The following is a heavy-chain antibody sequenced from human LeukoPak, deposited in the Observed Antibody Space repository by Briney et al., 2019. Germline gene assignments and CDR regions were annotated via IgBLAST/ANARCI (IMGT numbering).Heavy chain of an antibody. D-gene: IGHD6-13*01. CDR3: AKSPSSAAGINC. CDR2: ISGNGGSI. V-gene: IGHV3-23*01. CDR1: GFIFNNYA. Sequence: GGSLRLSCAASGFIFNNYAMSWVRQAPGKGLEWVSAISGNGGSIYYADSVKGRFTISRDNSENTLFLQMNSLRAEDTAIYYCAKSPSSAAGINCWGQGILVTVSS. J-gene: IGHJ4*02.